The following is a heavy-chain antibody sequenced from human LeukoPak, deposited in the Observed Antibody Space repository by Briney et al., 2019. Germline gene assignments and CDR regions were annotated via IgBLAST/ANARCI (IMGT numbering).Heavy chain of an antibody. V-gene: IGHV7-4-1*02. J-gene: IGHJ6*03. CDR3: ARDSDPNYYYYMDV. Sequence: ASVKVSCKASGYTFTSYAMNWVRQAPGQGLEWMGWISTNTGNPTYAQGFTGRFVFSLDTSVSTAYLQISSLKAEDTAVYYCARDSDPNYYYYMDVWGKGTTVTVSS. CDR2: ISTNTGNP. CDR1: GYTFTSYA.